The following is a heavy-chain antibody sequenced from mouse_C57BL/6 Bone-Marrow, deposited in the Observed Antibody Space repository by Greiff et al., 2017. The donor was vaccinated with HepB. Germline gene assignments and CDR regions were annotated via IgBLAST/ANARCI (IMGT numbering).Heavy chain of an antibody. D-gene: IGHD1-1*01. CDR2: IHPNSGST. V-gene: IGHV1-64*01. CDR3: ARSSRAWFAY. Sequence: QVQLQQPGAELVKPGASVKLSCKASGYTFTSYWMHWVKQKPGQGLEWIGMIHPNSGSTNYNEKFKSKATLTVDKSSSTAYMQLSSLTSEDSAVYYCARSSRAWFAYWGQGTLVTVSA. J-gene: IGHJ3*01. CDR1: GYTFTSYW.